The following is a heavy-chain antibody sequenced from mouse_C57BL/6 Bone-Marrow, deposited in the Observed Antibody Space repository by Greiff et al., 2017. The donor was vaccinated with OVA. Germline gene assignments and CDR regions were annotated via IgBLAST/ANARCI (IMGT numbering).Heavy chain of an antibody. Sequence: EVQRVESGGDLVKPGGSLKLSCAASGFTFSSYGMSWVRQTPDKRLEWVATISSGGSYTYYPDSVKGRVTISRDTAKNTLYLQMRRLKSEDTAMYFCARHGDYGSFFDYWGQGTTLTVSS. CDR3: ARHGDYGSFFDY. D-gene: IGHD1-1*01. J-gene: IGHJ2*01. CDR2: ISSGGSYT. V-gene: IGHV5-6*01. CDR1: GFTFSSYG.